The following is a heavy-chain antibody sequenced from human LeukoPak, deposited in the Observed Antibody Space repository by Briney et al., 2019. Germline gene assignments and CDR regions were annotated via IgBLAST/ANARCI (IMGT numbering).Heavy chain of an antibody. J-gene: IGHJ3*02. CDR3: ARQGYDILTGYIAAFDI. Sequence: PSETLSLTCTVSGGSISSYYWSWIRQPPGKGLEWIGYISYSVSTNYNPSLKSRVTISIDTSKNQFSLKLRSVTAADTAIYYCARQGYDILTGYIAAFDIWGQGTMVTVSA. V-gene: IGHV4-59*08. D-gene: IGHD3-9*01. CDR1: GGSISSYY. CDR2: ISYSVST.